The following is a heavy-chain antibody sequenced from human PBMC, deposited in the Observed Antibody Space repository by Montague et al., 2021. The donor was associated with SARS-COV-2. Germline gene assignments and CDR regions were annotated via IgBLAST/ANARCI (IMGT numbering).Heavy chain of an antibody. J-gene: IGHJ6*02. CDR3: SRDPLDYGLWSSGSYYNAYSYCYGMDV. D-gene: IGHD3-10*01. V-gene: IGHV3-21*01. CDR1: GFTFSSYS. Sequence: SLRLSCAASGFTFSSYSTNWVRQAPGKWLEWVSSISSSSSYIYYADSVKGRFTISRDNAKNSLYLQMKSLRAEDTAVYYCSRDPLDYGLWSSGSYYNAYSYCYGMDVCGQGTTVTVSS. CDR2: ISSSSSYI.